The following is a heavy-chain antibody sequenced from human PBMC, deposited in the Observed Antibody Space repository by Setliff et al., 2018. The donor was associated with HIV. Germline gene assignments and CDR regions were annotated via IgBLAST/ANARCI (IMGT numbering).Heavy chain of an antibody. CDR3: ATRYSNFLPVGLLEFDP. J-gene: IGHJ5*02. D-gene: IGHD4-4*01. CDR1: GYSISSSGPGYY. V-gene: IGHV3-66*01. CDR2: IYSDDYT. Sequence: PSETLSLTCAVSGYSISSSGPGYYWGWVRQAPGKGLEWVSIIYSDDYTKYADSLKGRFTIYRDTSKNTLYLQMNSLRAEDTAVYYCATRYSNFLPVGLLEFDPWGQGTRVTVSS.